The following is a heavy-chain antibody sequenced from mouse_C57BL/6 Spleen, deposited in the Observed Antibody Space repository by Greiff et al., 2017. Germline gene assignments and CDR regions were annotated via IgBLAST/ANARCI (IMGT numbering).Heavy chain of an antibody. CDR2: IYPGSGST. Sequence: QVQLQQPGAELVKPGASVKMSCKASGYTFTSYWITWVKQRPGQGLEWIGDIYPGSGSTNYNEKFKSKATLTVDTSSSTAYMQLSSLTSEDSAVYYCASPGFDYDGKGYFDVWGTGTTVTVSS. J-gene: IGHJ1*03. CDR3: ASPGFDYDGKGYFDV. V-gene: IGHV1-55*01. D-gene: IGHD2-4*01. CDR1: GYTFTSYW.